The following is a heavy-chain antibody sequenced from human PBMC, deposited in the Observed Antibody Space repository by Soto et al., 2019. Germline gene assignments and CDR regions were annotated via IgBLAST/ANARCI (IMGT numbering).Heavy chain of an antibody. CDR2: LSGSGGTT. V-gene: IGHV3-23*01. D-gene: IGHD3-10*01. Sequence: GGSLRLSCTVSGATFSNYAMNWVRQAPGKGLEWVSSLSGSGGTTYYADSVKGRFIISRDNSKNTLYLLMNSLRAEDTALYYCAKQRADYGSGADTFYFDSWGQEALVTVSS. J-gene: IGHJ4*02. CDR3: AKQRADYGSGADTFYFDS. CDR1: GATFSNYA.